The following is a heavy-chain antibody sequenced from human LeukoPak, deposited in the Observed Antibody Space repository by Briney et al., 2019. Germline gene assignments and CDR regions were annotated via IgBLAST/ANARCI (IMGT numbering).Heavy chain of an antibody. V-gene: IGHV4-39*01. J-gene: IGHJ4*02. Sequence: PSETLSLTCTVSGGSISSSSYYWGWIRQPPGKGLEWIGNIYYSGSTYYNPSLKSRITISVDTSKNQFSLKLGSLTAADTAVYYCARRQKGTIAGGFEYWGQGTLVTVSS. CDR2: IYYSGST. D-gene: IGHD5-24*01. CDR1: GGSISSSSYY. CDR3: ARRQKGTIAGGFEY.